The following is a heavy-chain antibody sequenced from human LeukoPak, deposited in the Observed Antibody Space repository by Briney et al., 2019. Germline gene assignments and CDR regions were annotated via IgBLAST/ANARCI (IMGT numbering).Heavy chain of an antibody. CDR3: ARYWNYCSGGSCRPYYFDY. D-gene: IGHD2-15*01. J-gene: IGHJ4*02. Sequence: ASVKVSCKASRYTFTSYGISWVRQAPGQGLEWMGWISAYNGNTNYAQKLQGRVTMTTDTSTSTAYMELRSLRSDDTAVYYCARYWNYCSGGSCRPYYFDYWGQGTLVTVSS. V-gene: IGHV1-18*01. CDR1: RYTFTSYG. CDR2: ISAYNGNT.